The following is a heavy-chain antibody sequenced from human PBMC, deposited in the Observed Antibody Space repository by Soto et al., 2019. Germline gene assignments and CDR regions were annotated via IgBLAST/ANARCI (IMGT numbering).Heavy chain of an antibody. CDR2: IYYSGST. J-gene: IGHJ4*02. CDR1: GGSISSYY. Sequence: SETLSLTCTVSGGSISSYYWSWIRQPPGKGLEWIGYIYYSGSTNYNPSLKSRVTISVDTSKNQFSLKLSSVTAADTAVYYCARFGSGDSCSRWSQGTLVAVSS. D-gene: IGHD2-15*01. V-gene: IGHV4-59*01. CDR3: ARFGSGDSCSR.